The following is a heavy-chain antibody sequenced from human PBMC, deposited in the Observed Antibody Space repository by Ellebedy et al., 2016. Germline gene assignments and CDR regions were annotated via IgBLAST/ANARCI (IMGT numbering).Heavy chain of an antibody. Sequence: GESLKISCADSGFTFSTYWMHWVRQAPGQGLVWVSRISTDGSSATYADSVKGRFTISRDNSKNTLFLEMNSLRAEDTAVYYCARGNAVPGPEPLDYWGQGTLVTVSS. V-gene: IGHV3-74*01. CDR1: GFTFSTYW. J-gene: IGHJ4*02. D-gene: IGHD6-19*01. CDR3: ARGNAVPGPEPLDY. CDR2: ISTDGSSA.